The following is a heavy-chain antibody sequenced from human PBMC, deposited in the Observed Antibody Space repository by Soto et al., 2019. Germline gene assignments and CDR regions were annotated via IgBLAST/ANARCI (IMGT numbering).Heavy chain of an antibody. Sequence: AAVKVSCKASGYTFTSYAMHWVRQAPGQRLEWMGWINAGNGNTKYSQKFQGRVTITRDTSASTAYMELSSLRSEDTAVYYCARVIVGATKAFDYWGQGTLVTVSS. CDR3: ARVIVGATKAFDY. J-gene: IGHJ4*02. D-gene: IGHD1-26*01. CDR1: GYTFTSYA. CDR2: INAGNGNT. V-gene: IGHV1-3*01.